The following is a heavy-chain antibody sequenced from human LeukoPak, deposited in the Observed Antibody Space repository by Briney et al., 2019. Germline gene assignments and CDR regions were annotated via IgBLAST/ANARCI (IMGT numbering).Heavy chain of an antibody. CDR1: GYTFTGYY. V-gene: IGHV1-2*02. CDR3: ARDERQWELGAFDI. Sequence: ASVKVSCKASGYTFTGYYMHWVRQAPGQGFEWMGWINPNSGDTNYAQKFQGRITMTRDTSISTAYMELSILRSDDTAVYYCARDERQWELGAFDIWGQGTTVTVSS. CDR2: INPNSGDT. D-gene: IGHD1-26*01. J-gene: IGHJ3*02.